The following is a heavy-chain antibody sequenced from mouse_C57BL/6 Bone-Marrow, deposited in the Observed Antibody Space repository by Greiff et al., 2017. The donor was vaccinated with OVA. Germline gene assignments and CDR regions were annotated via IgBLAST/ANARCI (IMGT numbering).Heavy chain of an antibody. CDR3: ARNYGAQATLDWFAY. V-gene: IGHV2-2*01. CDR2: IWSGGST. D-gene: IGHD3-2*02. J-gene: IGHJ3*01. Sequence: QVQLKQSGPGLVQPSQSLSITCTVSGFSLTSYGVHWVRQSPGKGLEWLGVIWSGGSTDYNAAFISRLSISKDNSKSQVFFKMNSLQADDTAIYYCARNYGAQATLDWFAYWGQGTLVTVSA. CDR1: GFSLTSYG.